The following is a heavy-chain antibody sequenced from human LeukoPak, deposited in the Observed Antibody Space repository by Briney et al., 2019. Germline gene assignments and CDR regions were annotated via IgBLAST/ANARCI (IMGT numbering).Heavy chain of an antibody. CDR3: ARDDRGYFQH. Sequence: GGSLRLSCAASGFTFSNYRVHWVRQAPGKGLVWVSRINPDGRTINYADSVKGRFTISRDNSKNTLYLQMNSLRAEDTAVYYCARDDRGYFQHWGQGTLVTVSS. D-gene: IGHD3-10*01. V-gene: IGHV3-74*01. J-gene: IGHJ1*01. CDR1: GFTFSNYR. CDR2: INPDGRTI.